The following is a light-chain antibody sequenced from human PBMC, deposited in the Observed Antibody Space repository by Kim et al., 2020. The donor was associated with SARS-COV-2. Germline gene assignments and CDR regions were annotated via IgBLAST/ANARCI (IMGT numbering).Light chain of an antibody. J-gene: IGLJ3*02. CDR1: SGSSVRNY. CDR2: DDH. Sequence: GKTVTLSCTRSSGSSVRNYVQWYRRRPGSAPHTFIYDDHSRPSGVPERFSGSIDSSSNSASLTISGLKTEDEGDYYCQSYDNTNWVFGGGTQLTVL. CDR3: QSYDNTNWV. V-gene: IGLV6-57*03.